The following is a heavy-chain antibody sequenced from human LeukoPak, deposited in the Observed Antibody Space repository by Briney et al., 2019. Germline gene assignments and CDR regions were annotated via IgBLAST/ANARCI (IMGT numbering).Heavy chain of an antibody. Sequence: ASVTVSSKASGYTFTSYDINWVRQATGQGLEWMGWMNPNSGNTGYAQKFQGRVTMTRNTSISTACMELSSLRSEDTAVYYCARANGEMATHGDDFDYWGQGTLVTVSS. V-gene: IGHV1-8*01. D-gene: IGHD3-10*01. J-gene: IGHJ4*02. CDR3: ARANGEMATHGDDFDY. CDR1: GYTFTSYD. CDR2: MNPNSGNT.